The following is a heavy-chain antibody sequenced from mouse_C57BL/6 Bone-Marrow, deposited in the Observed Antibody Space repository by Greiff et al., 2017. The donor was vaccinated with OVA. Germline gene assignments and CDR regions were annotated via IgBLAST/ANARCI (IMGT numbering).Heavy chain of an antibody. J-gene: IGHJ2*01. D-gene: IGHD3-3*01. Sequence: VQLQQPGAELVRPGTSVKLSCKASGYTFTSYWMHWVKQRPGQGLEWIGVIDPSDSYTNYNQKFKGKATLTVDTSSSTAYMQLSSLTSEDSAVYYCARRGWADYWGQGTTLTVSS. CDR1: GYTFTSYW. CDR2: IDPSDSYT. CDR3: ARRGWADY. V-gene: IGHV1-59*01.